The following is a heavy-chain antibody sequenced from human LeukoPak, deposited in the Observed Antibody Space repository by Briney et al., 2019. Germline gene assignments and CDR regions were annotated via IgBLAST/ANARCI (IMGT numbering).Heavy chain of an antibody. J-gene: IGHJ4*02. CDR1: GGSISNYY. CDR2: IHYSGST. D-gene: IGHD3-16*01. V-gene: IGHV4-59*01. CDR3: ARDRLGNTVDY. Sequence: SETLSLTCSVSGGSISNYYWTWIRQPPGKGLEWIGYIHYSGSTNYNPSLKSRVTMSVDTSSNQFSLKLSSVTAADTAVYYCARDRLGNTVDYWGQGALVTVSA.